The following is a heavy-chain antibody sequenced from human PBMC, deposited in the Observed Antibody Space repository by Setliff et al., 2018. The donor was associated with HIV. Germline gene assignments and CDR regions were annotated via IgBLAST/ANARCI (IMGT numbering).Heavy chain of an antibody. CDR2: ISSSGSHI. Sequence: AGGSLRLSCAASEFTCSSYSMNWVPQAPGKGLEWVASISSSGSHIFYADSLKGRFTISRANAKNSLYLQVNSQRAEDTAVYYCARDEAIEGALTYFDLWGRGTLVTVSS. CDR1: EFTCSSYS. J-gene: IGHJ2*01. V-gene: IGHV3-21*01. CDR3: ARDEAIEGALTYFDL. D-gene: IGHD1-26*01.